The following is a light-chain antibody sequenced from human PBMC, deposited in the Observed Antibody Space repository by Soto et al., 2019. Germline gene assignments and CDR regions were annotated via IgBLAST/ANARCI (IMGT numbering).Light chain of an antibody. CDR1: QSISSSY. CDR3: QQDYNLPIT. J-gene: IGKJ5*01. CDR2: GAF. Sequence: EIVMTQSPATLSLSPGEGATLSCRVSQSISSSYLSWYQQRPGQAPRLLIYGAFTRATGIPARFSGSGRGSGTDFTLTISSLQPEDFAVYYCQQDYNLPITFGQGTRLEIK. V-gene: IGKV3D-7*01.